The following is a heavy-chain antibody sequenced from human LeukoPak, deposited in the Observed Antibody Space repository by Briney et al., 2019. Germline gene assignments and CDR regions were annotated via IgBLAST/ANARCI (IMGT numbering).Heavy chain of an antibody. Sequence: GGSLRLSCAASGFTFSSYEMKWVRQAPGKGLEWVSYISSSGSTIYYADSVKGRFTISRDNAKNSLYLQMNSLRAEDTAVYYCASSSWSRPFDYWGQGTLVTVSS. CDR1: GFTFSSYE. D-gene: IGHD6-13*01. CDR2: ISSSGSTI. CDR3: ASSSWSRPFDY. V-gene: IGHV3-48*03. J-gene: IGHJ4*02.